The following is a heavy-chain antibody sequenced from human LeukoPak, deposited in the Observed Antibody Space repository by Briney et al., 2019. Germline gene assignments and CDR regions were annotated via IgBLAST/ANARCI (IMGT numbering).Heavy chain of an antibody. CDR3: ARNQPVVVVAASINMAY. CDR2: IKQDGSEK. D-gene: IGHD2-15*01. CDR1: GFTFSSYW. J-gene: IGHJ4*02. Sequence: GGSLRLSCAASGFTFSSYWMSWVRQAPGKGLEWVANIKQDGSEKYYVDSVKGRFTISRDNAKNSLYLQMNSLRAEDTAVYYCARNQPVVVVAASINMAYWGQGTLVTVSS. V-gene: IGHV3-7*01.